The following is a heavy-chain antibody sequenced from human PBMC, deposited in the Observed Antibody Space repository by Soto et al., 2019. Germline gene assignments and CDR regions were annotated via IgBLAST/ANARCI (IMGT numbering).Heavy chain of an antibody. D-gene: IGHD5-12*01. CDR1: GYTFTSYG. V-gene: IGHV1-18*04. CDR2: ISAYNGNT. J-gene: IGHJ5*02. CDR3: ARDXYSGYDYGPPTRRRFDP. Sequence: ASVKVSCKASGYTFTSYGISWVRQAPGQGLEWMGWISAYNGNTNYAQKLQGRVTMTTDTSTSTAYMELRSLRSDDTAVYYCARDXYSGYDYGPPTRRRFDPWGQGTLVTVSS.